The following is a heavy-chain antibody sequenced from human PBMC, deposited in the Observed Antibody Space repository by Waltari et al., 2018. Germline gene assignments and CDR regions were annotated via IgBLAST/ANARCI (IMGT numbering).Heavy chain of an antibody. D-gene: IGHD6-13*01. CDR3: TRVLRSSSPTQFDL. Sequence: QLVESGGGLVQPGGSLKVSCEASSFNLSGSAMHWVRQAPGQGLGWVGRIRTKAAGYATQYAPSVKGRFTISRDDSKNTAFLLMNNLKIDDTATYFCTRVLRSSSPTQFDLWGQGILVTVSS. J-gene: IGHJ4*02. CDR1: SFNLSGSA. V-gene: IGHV3-73*01. CDR2: IRTKAAGYAT.